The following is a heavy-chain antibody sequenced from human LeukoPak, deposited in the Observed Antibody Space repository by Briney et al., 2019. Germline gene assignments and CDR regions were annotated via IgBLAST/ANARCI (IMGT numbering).Heavy chain of an antibody. J-gene: IGHJ5*02. CDR1: GFIFNNYG. CDR3: AKGGSGYFLDL. V-gene: IGHV3-23*01. D-gene: IGHD3-22*01. Sequence: GGSLRLSCAASGFIFNNYGLIWVRQAPGEGLEWVSAISNDGGGTTYADFVKGRFTISRDNSKNTVFLQMNSLRAEDTALYYCAKGGSGYFLDLWGHGTLVTVSS. CDR2: ISNDGGGT.